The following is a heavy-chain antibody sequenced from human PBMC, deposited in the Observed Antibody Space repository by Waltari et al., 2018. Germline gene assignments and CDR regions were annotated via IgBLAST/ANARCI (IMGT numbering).Heavy chain of an antibody. V-gene: IGHV3-30-3*01. D-gene: IGHD3-22*01. CDR3: ARPPYYYDSSGYLDY. J-gene: IGHJ4*02. CDR1: GFTFSSYA. CDR2: ISYDGSNK. Sequence: QVQLVESGGGVVQPGRSLRLSCAASGFTFSSYAMHWVRQAPGKGLEWVAVISYDGSNKYYADSVKGRFTISRDNSKNTLYLQMNSLRAEDTAVYYCARPPYYYDSSGYLDYWGQGTLVTVSS.